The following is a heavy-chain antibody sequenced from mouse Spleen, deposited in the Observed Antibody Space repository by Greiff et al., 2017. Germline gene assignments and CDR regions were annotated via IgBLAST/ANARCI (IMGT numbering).Heavy chain of an antibody. CDR2: INYDGSST. V-gene: IGHV5-16*01. J-gene: IGHJ4*01. CDR3: ARLAHYAMDY. Sequence: EVKLVESEGGLVQPGSSMKLSCTASGFTFSDYTMAGVRQVPEKGLEWVANINYDGSSTYYLDSLKSRFIISRDNAKNILYLQMSSLKSEDTATYYCARLAHYAMDYWGQGTSVTVSS. D-gene: IGHD1-3*01. CDR1: GFTFSDYT.